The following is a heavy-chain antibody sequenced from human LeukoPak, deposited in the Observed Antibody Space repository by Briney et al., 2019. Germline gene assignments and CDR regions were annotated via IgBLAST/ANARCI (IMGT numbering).Heavy chain of an antibody. Sequence: ASVTVSCKASGYSFISYGLYWVRQAPGQGLEWMGWISPYNGNTNYAQNLQGRVTMTTDTSTSTAYMELRSLRSDDTAVYYCARVDNGGFTLSLYYFDYWGQGTLVTVSS. V-gene: IGHV1-18*01. CDR1: GYSFISYG. CDR2: ISPYNGNT. CDR3: ARVDNGGFTLSLYYFDY. J-gene: IGHJ4*02. D-gene: IGHD1-14*01.